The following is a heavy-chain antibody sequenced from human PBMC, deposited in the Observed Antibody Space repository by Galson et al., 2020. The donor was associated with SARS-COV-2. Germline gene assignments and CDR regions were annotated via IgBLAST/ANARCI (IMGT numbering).Heavy chain of an antibody. J-gene: IGHJ6*02. V-gene: IGHV3-23*01. CDR1: GFTFSGYA. D-gene: IGHD3-16*01. CDR2: ISASGGST. CDR3: ARDWGSGMDV. Sequence: TGGSLRLSCAASGFTFSGYAMNWVRQAPGKGLEWVSVISASGGSTYYADSVKGRFTISRDNSKNTLYLQMNSLRAEDTAVYYCARDWGSGMDVRGQGTTVTVSS.